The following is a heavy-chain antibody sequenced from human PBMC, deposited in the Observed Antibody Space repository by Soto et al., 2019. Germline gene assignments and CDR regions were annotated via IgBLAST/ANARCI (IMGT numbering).Heavy chain of an antibody. CDR3: ARAEAFRPDVTCYYRFDP. D-gene: IGHD1-26*01. V-gene: IGHV4-59*08. J-gene: IGHJ5*02. CDR2: IHYSGVT. CDR1: GVSFSSYY. Sequence: TSETLSLTCTVSGVSFSSYYWSWIRQPPGKGLEWIGYIHYSGVTSYNPSLKSRVAISVETSKNQFSLKLSSVTAADTAMYYCARAEAFRPDVTCYYRFDPWGQGTLVTVSS.